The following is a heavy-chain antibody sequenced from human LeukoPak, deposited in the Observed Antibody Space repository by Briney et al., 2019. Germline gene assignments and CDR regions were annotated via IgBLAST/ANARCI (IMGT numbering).Heavy chain of an antibody. CDR2: IYYSGST. J-gene: IGHJ4*02. V-gene: IGHV4-59*01. CDR3: ARNYGSGGYGLDY. D-gene: IGHD3-10*01. CDR1: GGSISSYY. Sequence: PSETLSLTCTVSGGSISSYYWSWIRQPPGKGLEWIGYIYYSGSTNYNPSLKSRVTISVDTSKNQFSLKLSSVTAADTAVYYCARNYGSGGYGLDYWGQGTLVTVSS.